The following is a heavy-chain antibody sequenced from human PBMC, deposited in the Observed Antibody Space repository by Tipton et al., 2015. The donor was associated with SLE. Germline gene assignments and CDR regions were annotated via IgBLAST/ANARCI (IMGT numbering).Heavy chain of an antibody. J-gene: IGHJ4*02. CDR2: INIDDSST. CDR1: GSGTTNY. V-gene: IGHV3-74*01. CDR3: GNPFRGDY. Sequence: SLRLSCVGTGSGTTNYMHWVRQGPGKGFVWVSRINIDDSSTRYADSVRGRFTISRDNAKNTVYLQMNSLRAEDTAVYYCGNPFRGDYWGQGTLVTVSS. D-gene: IGHD3-16*01.